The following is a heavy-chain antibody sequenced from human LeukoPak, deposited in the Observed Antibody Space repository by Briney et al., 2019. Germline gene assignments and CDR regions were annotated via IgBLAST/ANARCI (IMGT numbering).Heavy chain of an antibody. CDR3: ARAQGWGAGYCSGGSCSHWFDP. Sequence: SETLSLTGTVSGGSISSYYWSWIRQRAGKGLEWIGRIYTSGSTNYNPSLKSRVTMSVDTSKNQFSLKLSSVTAADTAVYYCARAQGWGAGYCSGGSCSHWFDPWGQGTLVTVSS. V-gene: IGHV4-4*07. J-gene: IGHJ5*02. D-gene: IGHD2-15*01. CDR2: IYTSGST. CDR1: GGSISSYY.